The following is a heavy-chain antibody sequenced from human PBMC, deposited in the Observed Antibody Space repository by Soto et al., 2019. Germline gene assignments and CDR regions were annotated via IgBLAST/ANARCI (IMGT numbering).Heavy chain of an antibody. CDR1: GGTFSSYT. CDR2: IIPILGIA. D-gene: IGHD3-22*01. V-gene: IGHV1-69*02. J-gene: IGHJ3*02. CDR3: ARGTPYYYDSSGAQNAFDI. Sequence: QVQLVQSGAEVKQPGSSVKVSCKASGGTFSSYTISWVRQAPGQGLEWMGRIIPILGIANYAQKFQGRVTITADKSTSTAYMELSSLRSEDTAVYYCARGTPYYYDSSGAQNAFDIWGQGTMVTVSS.